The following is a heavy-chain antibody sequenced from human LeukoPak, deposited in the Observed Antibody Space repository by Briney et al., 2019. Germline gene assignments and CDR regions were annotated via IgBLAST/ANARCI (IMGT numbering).Heavy chain of an antibody. Sequence: GASVKVSCKASGYTFTSYDINWVRQATGQGLEWMGWMNPNSGNTGYAQKFQGRVTITRNTSISTAYMELSSLRSEDTAVYYCARVGGYSGYETNYYYYYYMDVWGKGTTVTVSS. D-gene: IGHD5-12*01. CDR3: ARVGGYSGYETNYYYYYYMDV. CDR2: MNPNSGNT. J-gene: IGHJ6*03. V-gene: IGHV1-8*03. CDR1: GYTFTSYD.